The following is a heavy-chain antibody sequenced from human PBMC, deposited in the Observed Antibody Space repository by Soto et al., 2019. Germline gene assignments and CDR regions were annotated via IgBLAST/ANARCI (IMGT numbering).Heavy chain of an antibody. Sequence: HPGGSLRLSCAASGFRFDYYNIHWVRQSPGKGLEWVSLITWNGGNTYYADSVKGRFTISRDGTTESVSLQMTSLKREDTGLYYCARETLSFGSALDVWGQGTMVTVSS. CDR2: ITWNGGNT. J-gene: IGHJ6*02. V-gene: IGHV3-43*01. CDR3: ARETLSFGSALDV. CDR1: GFRFDYYN. D-gene: IGHD3-3*01.